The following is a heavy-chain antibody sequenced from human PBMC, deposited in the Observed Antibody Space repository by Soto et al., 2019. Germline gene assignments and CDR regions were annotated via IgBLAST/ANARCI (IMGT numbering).Heavy chain of an antibody. CDR1: GFTFDNYA. CDR3: AKDAACYFDY. J-gene: IGHJ4*02. D-gene: IGHD6-25*01. V-gene: IGHV3-9*01. Sequence: QPGGSLRLSCAASGFTFDNYAMHWVRQAPGKGLEWVSGISWDSGSIDYADSVRGRFTISRDNARNSLYLRMSSLRPEDTALYYCAKDAACYFDYWGQGTLVTVSS. CDR2: ISWDSGSI.